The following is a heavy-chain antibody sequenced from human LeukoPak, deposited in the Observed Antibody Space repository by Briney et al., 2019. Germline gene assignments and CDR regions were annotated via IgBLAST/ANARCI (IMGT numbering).Heavy chain of an antibody. Sequence: SETLFLTCTVSGGSISSGSYYWSWIRQPAGKGLEWIGRIYTSGSTNYNPSLKSRVTISVGTPKNQFSLKLSSVTAADTAVYYCARKSSGYPFDYWGQGTLVTVSS. V-gene: IGHV4-61*02. J-gene: IGHJ4*02. CDR2: IYTSGST. CDR3: ARKSSGYPFDY. D-gene: IGHD3-22*01. CDR1: GGSISSGSYY.